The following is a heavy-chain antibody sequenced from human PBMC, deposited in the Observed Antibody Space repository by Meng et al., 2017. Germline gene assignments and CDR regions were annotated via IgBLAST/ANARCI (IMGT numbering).Heavy chain of an antibody. CDR2: ISSSGSTI. J-gene: IGHJ4*02. CDR3: AREEVAVAGTPRS. Sequence: GESLKISCAASGFTFSDYYMSWIRQAPGKGLEWVSYISSSGSTIYYADSVKGRFTISRDNAKNSLYLQMNSLRAEDTAVYYCAREEVAVAGTPRSWGQGTLVTVSS. CDR1: GFTFSDYY. V-gene: IGHV3-11*01. D-gene: IGHD6-19*01.